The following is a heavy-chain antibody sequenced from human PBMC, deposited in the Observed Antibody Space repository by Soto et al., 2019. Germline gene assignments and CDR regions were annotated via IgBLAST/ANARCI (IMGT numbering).Heavy chain of an antibody. CDR1: GGSISSGGYY. CDR2: IYYSGST. CDR3: ARRPLDYIWGSYPSDAFDI. D-gene: IGHD3-16*01. V-gene: IGHV4-31*03. J-gene: IGHJ3*02. Sequence: PSETLSLTCTVSGGSISSGGYYWSWIRQHPGKGLEWIGYIYYSGSTYYNPSLKSRVTISVDTSKNQFSLKLSSVTAADTAVYYCARRPLDYIWGSYPSDAFDIWGQGTMVTVSS.